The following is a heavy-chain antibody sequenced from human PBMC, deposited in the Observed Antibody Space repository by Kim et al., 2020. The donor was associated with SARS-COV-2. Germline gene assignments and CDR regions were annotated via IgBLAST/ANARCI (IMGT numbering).Heavy chain of an antibody. CDR1: GFTFSNYG. D-gene: IGHD3-10*01. J-gene: IGHJ4*02. CDR2: FTGDGLT. V-gene: IGHV3-23*01. Sequence: GGSLRLSCAASGFTFSNYGMTWVRQTPGKGLGWVSSFTGDGLTHYADSAKGHFPISRDNSKNMPYLQLNSLRAEDTAAYYCGGSHGAGSHFRDWGQGTLV. CDR3: GGSHGAGSHFRD.